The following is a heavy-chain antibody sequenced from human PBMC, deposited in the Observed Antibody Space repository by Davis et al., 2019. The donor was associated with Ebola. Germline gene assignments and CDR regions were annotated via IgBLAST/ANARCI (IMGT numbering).Heavy chain of an antibody. V-gene: IGHV1-46*01. Sequence: ASVKVSCKASGYTFTSYYMHWVRQAPGQGLEWMGIINPSGGSTSYAQKFQGRVTMTRDTSTSTVYMELSSLRSEDTAVYYCASPHCSSTSCYYYYGMDVWGQGTTVTVSS. CDR3: ASPHCSSTSCYYYYGMDV. CDR1: GYTFTSYY. J-gene: IGHJ6*02. D-gene: IGHD2-2*01. CDR2: INPSGGST.